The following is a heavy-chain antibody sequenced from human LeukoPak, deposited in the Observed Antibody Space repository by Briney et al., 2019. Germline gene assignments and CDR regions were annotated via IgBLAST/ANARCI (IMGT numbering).Heavy chain of an antibody. CDR3: ARDRKHRYSPLKDSFDY. Sequence: ASVKVSCKASGYTFTSYYMHWVRQAPGQGLEWMGIINPSGGSTGYAQKFQGRVTMTRDTSTSTVYMELSSLRSEDTAVYYCARDRKHRYSPLKDSFDYWGQGTLVTVSS. V-gene: IGHV1-46*01. J-gene: IGHJ4*02. D-gene: IGHD1-1*01. CDR2: INPSGGST. CDR1: GYTFTSYY.